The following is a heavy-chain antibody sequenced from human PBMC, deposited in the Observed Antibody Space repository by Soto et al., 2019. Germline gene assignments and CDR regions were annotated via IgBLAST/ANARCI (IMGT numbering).Heavy chain of an antibody. CDR2: ISYEGSKT. Sequence: QVQLVESGGVVVQPGRSLRLSCAASGFTFSDYGIHWVRQAPGKGLEWVAVISYEGSKTYYADSLKGRFTISRDNSKNTLYLQMASLRPEDTAVYYCAKDHWAAYSGYAIRNDLDVWGQGTTVTVSS. CDR1: GFTFSDYG. V-gene: IGHV3-30*18. D-gene: IGHD5-12*01. J-gene: IGHJ6*02. CDR3: AKDHWAAYSGYAIRNDLDV.